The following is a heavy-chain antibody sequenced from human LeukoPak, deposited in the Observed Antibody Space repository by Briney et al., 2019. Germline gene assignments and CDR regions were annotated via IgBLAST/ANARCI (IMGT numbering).Heavy chain of an antibody. Sequence: GGSLRLSCAASGFTFSSYSMNWVRQAPGKGLEWVSSISSSSSYIYYADSVKGRFTISRDNAKNSLYLQMNSLGAEDTAVYYCASPKRKRRGGYYFTYGGQEPLATVSS. J-gene: IGHJ4*02. D-gene: IGHD1-14*01. CDR1: GFTFSSYS. V-gene: IGHV3-21*01. CDR2: ISSSSSYI. CDR3: ASPKRKRRGGYYFTY.